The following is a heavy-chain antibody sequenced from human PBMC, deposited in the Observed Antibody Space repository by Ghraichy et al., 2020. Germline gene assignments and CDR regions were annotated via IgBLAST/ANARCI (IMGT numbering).Heavy chain of an antibody. J-gene: IGHJ4*02. CDR3: ARENSYSSGIDY. D-gene: IGHD6-19*01. Sequence: SETLSLTCTVSGGSISSYYWSWIRQPPGKGLEWIGYIYYSGSTNYNPSLKSRVTISVDTSKNQFSLKLSSVTAADTAVYYCARENSYSSGIDYWGQGTLVTVSS. CDR2: IYYSGST. V-gene: IGHV4-59*01. CDR1: GGSISSYY.